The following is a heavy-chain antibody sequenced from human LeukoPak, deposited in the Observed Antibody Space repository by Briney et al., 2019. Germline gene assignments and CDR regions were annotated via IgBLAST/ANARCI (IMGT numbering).Heavy chain of an antibody. CDR3: ARDLHCYGY. CDR2: ISSSGTTM. CDR1: GFTFSDHY. Sequence: PGGSLRLSCAASGFTFSDHYMSWVRQAPGRGLEWLSSISSSGTTMYYADSVKGRFTISRDNTKNSMFPQMNSLRAEDTAVYSCARDLHCYGYWGQGTLVTVSS. J-gene: IGHJ4*02. V-gene: IGHV3-11*04.